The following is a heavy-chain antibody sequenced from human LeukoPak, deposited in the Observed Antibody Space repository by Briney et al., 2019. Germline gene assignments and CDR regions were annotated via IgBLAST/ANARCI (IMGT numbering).Heavy chain of an antibody. CDR2: IRFDGSNK. V-gene: IGHV3-30*02. D-gene: IGHD4-23*01. Sequence: GGSLRLSCATSGFTFGTYGMHWVRQAPGKGLEWVAFIRFDGSNKYYADSMKGRFTISRDNSKDTLYLQMNSLRPEDTAVYYCAKDRRDYGGDIDYWGQGTLVTVSS. J-gene: IGHJ4*02. CDR1: GFTFGTYG. CDR3: AKDRRDYGGDIDY.